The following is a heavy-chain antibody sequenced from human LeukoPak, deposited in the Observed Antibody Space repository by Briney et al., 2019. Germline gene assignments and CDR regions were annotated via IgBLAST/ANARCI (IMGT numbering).Heavy chain of an antibody. D-gene: IGHD1-7*01. CDR3: AKVGNGWNYKGLRYYYYYMDV. CDR2: ISGSGGST. CDR1: GFTFSSYA. Sequence: PGGSLRLSCAASGFTFSSYAMSWVRQAPGEGLEWVSAISGSGGSTYYADSVEGRFTISRDNSKNTLYLQMNSLRAEDTAVYYCAKVGNGWNYKGLRYYYYYMDVWGKGTTVTVSS. V-gene: IGHV3-23*01. J-gene: IGHJ6*03.